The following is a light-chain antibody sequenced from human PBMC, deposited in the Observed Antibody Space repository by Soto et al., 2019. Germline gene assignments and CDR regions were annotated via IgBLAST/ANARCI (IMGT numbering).Light chain of an antibody. V-gene: IGKV4-1*01. Sequence: DIVMTQSPDSLAVSLGERATINCKSSQSVLYSSNNKNYLAWYQQKPGQPPKLLIYWASTRESGVPDRFSGSGSGTDFTLNISSLQAEEVAVYYCQQYYSTPLTFGGGTKVEIK. CDR3: QQYYSTPLT. CDR1: QSVLYSSNNKNY. J-gene: IGKJ4*01. CDR2: WAS.